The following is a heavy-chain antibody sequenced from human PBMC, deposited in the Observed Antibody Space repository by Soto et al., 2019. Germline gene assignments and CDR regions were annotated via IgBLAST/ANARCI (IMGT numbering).Heavy chain of an antibody. CDR3: ASLRFAYGMDV. D-gene: IGHD3-16*01. CDR1: GGSISSSKW. V-gene: IGHV4-4*02. Sequence: KPXXTLSLTCAVSGGSISSSKWGSWVRQPPGKGLEWIGESYHSGSTKYNQSLKSRVTISVDKYKNQFSLKLSYVTAADTAVYYCASLRFAYGMDVWGQGNTVTV. CDR2: SYHSGST. J-gene: IGHJ6*02.